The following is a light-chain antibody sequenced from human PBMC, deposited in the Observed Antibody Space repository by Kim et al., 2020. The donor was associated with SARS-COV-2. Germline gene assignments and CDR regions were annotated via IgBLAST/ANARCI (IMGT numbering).Light chain of an antibody. CDR3: FLTYGDPWV. J-gene: IGLJ3*02. CDR2: DTT. CDR1: TGPVTSGHY. V-gene: IGLV7-46*01. Sequence: QAVVTQEPSLTVSPGGTVTLTCGSSTGPVTSGHYPYWLQQKPGQAPRTLIYDTTNKHSWTPARFSGSLFGGKAALTLSGALPEDEAQYYCFLTYGDPWVFGGGTQLTVL.